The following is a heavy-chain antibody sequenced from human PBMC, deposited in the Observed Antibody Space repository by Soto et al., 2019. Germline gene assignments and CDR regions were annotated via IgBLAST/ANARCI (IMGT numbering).Heavy chain of an antibody. CDR1: GYTFTSYG. CDR3: ARHKPVADPSAFDY. J-gene: IGHJ4*02. Sequence: ASVKVSCKASGYTFTSYGISWVRQAPGQGLEWMGWISAYNGNTNYAQKLQGRVTMTTDTSTSTAYMELRSLRSDDTAVYYCARHKPVADPSAFDYWGQGTLVTVSS. CDR2: ISAYNGNT. V-gene: IGHV1-18*01. D-gene: IGHD6-19*01.